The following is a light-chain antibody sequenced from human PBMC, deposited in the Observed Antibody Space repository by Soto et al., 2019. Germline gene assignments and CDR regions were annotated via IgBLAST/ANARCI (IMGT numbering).Light chain of an antibody. J-gene: IGLJ2*01. V-gene: IGLV4-69*01. CDR3: QTWGTGIVV. CDR1: SGHSSNA. Sequence: QPVLTQSPSASASLGASVKLTCTLSSGHSSNAIAWHQQQPEKGPRFLIKVNSDGTHIKGDGIPDRFSGSSSGPERYLTISSLQSEDEADYYCQTWGTGIVVFGGGTKVTVL. CDR2: VNSDGTH.